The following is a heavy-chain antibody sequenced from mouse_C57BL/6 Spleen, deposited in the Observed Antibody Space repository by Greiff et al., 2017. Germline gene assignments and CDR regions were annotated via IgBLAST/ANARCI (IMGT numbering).Heavy chain of an antibody. Sequence: QVQLQQSGPELVKPGASVKLSCKASGYTFTSYDINWVKQRPGQGLEWIGWIYPRDGSTKYNEKFKGKATLTVDTSSSTAYMELHSLTSEDSAVYCWARMDSHYYGSSYVPFDYWGQGTTLTVSS. J-gene: IGHJ2*01. CDR3: ARMDSHYYGSSYVPFDY. D-gene: IGHD1-1*01. CDR2: IYPRDGST. CDR1: GYTFTSYD. V-gene: IGHV1-85*01.